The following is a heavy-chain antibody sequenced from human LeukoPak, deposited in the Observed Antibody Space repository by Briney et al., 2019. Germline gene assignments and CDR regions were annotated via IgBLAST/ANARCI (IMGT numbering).Heavy chain of an antibody. D-gene: IGHD2-2*01. Sequence: ASVKVSCKASGYTFTSYGISGVRQGPGQGLEWMWWISAYNGNTNYAQKLQGRVTMTTDTSTSTAYMELRSLRSDDTAVYYCARGYCSSTSCYVYLSDYWGQGTLVTVSS. CDR1: GYTFTSYG. V-gene: IGHV1-18*01. CDR3: ARGYCSSTSCYVYLSDY. J-gene: IGHJ4*02. CDR2: ISAYNGNT.